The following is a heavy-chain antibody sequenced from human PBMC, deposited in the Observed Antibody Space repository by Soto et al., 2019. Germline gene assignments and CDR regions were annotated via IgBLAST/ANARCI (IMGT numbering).Heavy chain of an antibody. V-gene: IGHV3-11*05. Sequence: QVQLVESGGGLVKPGGSLRLSCAASGFTFSDYYMSWIRQAPGKGLEWVSYISSSSSYTNYADSVKGRFTISRDNVKNSLDMQMNSLRAEDTAVYYCARDHYGPGWVDPWGQGTLVTVSS. J-gene: IGHJ5*02. CDR2: ISSSSSYT. CDR3: ARDHYGPGWVDP. D-gene: IGHD3-10*01. CDR1: GFTFSDYY.